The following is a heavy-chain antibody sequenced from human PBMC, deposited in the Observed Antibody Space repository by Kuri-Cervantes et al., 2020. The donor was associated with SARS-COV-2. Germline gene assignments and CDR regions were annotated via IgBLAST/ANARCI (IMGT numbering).Heavy chain of an antibody. V-gene: IGHV1-2*02. CDR2: INPNSGGT. J-gene: IGHJ3*01. CDR1: GYTFTGYY. Sequence: ASVKVSCKASGYTFTGYYMHWVRQAPGQGPEWMGWINPNSGGTNYAQKFQGRVTMTGDTSISTAYMQLSRLRSDDTALYYCARDFSGVYDITGERDAFDVWGQGTMVTVSS. D-gene: IGHD2-8*01. CDR3: ARDFSGVYDITGERDAFDV.